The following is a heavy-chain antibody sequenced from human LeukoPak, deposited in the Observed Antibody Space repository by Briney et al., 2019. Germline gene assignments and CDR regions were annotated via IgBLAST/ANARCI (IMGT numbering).Heavy chain of an antibody. CDR1: RFTFSTYA. J-gene: IGHJ4*02. CDR3: AKEKYSSSSELFFYIFDY. D-gene: IGHD6-6*01. V-gene: IGHV3-23*01. CDR2: ISGSGVST. Sequence: GRSLRLSCAASRFTFSTYAMSWVRQAPGKGLEWVSGISGSGVSTNYADSVKGRFTISRDNSKNALYLQTNSLRAEDTAVYYCAKEKYSSSSELFFYIFDYWGQGTLATVSS.